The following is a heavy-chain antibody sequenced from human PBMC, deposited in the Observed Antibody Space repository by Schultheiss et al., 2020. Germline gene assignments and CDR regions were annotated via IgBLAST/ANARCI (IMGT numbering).Heavy chain of an antibody. V-gene: IGHV3-7*01. Sequence: GGSLRLSCAAAGLTFSSYWMSWVRQAPGKGLEWVANIKQDGSEKYYVDSVKGRFTISRDNAKNSLYLQMNSMRAEDTSVYYCARDQDPLGRDPLDYWGQGTLVTVYS. J-gene: IGHJ4*02. CDR3: ARDQDPLGRDPLDY. D-gene: IGHD5-24*01. CDR1: GLTFSSYW. CDR2: IKQDGSEK.